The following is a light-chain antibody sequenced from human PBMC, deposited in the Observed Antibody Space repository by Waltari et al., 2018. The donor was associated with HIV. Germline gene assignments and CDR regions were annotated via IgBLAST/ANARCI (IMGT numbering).Light chain of an antibody. CDR1: SSNIGAGYV. CDR3: QSYDSNLSGL. V-gene: IGLV1-40*01. Sequence: QSELTQPPSVSAAPGQRVTISCTGSSSNIGAGYVVHWYQQVPGRAPKVVIYGNSKRPAGVPVRFSGSKSGSSASLVITGLQSEDEADYYCQSYDSNLSGLFGGGTKVTVL. CDR2: GNS. J-gene: IGLJ2*01.